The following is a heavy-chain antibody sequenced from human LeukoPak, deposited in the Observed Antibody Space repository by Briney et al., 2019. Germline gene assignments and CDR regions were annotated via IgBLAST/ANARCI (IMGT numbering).Heavy chain of an antibody. D-gene: IGHD3-3*01. J-gene: IGHJ4*02. CDR3: ARGGYYGSGRYYFDS. Sequence: GGSLRLSCAASGFRQAPGKGLVWVSRIKSDGSNTNYADSVKGRFTISRDNAKNTLHLQMNSLRAEDTAVYYCARGGYYGSGRYYFDSWGQGTLVTVSS. CDR2: IKSDGSNT. CDR1: GF. V-gene: IGHV3-74*01.